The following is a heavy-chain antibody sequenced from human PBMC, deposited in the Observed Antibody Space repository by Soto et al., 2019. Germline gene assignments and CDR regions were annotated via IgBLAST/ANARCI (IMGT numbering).Heavy chain of an antibody. J-gene: IGHJ6*02. CDR2: MYNTGST. Sequence: SETLSLTCTVSGGSISSHYWSWIRQPPGKGLEWIGYMYNTGSTIYNPSLKSRVTISVDTSKNQFSLKLNSVTAADTAVYYCARDLWGYCGADCYPLDVWGQGTTVTVSS. CDR1: GGSISSHY. V-gene: IGHV4-59*11. D-gene: IGHD2-21*02. CDR3: ARDLWGYCGADCYPLDV.